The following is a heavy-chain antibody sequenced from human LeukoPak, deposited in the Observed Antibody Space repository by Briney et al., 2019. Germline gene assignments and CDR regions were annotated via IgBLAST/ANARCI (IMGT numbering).Heavy chain of an antibody. J-gene: IGHJ3*02. D-gene: IGHD5-12*01. CDR2: IYHSGST. CDR3: ARLAGGYSGYADAFDI. CDR1: GYSISSGYF. V-gene: IGHV4-38-2*01. Sequence: SETLSLTCAVPGYSISSGYFWGWLRQPPGKGLEWIGSIYHSGSTYYNPSLKSRLTISEDTSKNQFSLKLSSVTAADTAVYYCARLAGGYSGYADAFDIWGQGTMVTVSS.